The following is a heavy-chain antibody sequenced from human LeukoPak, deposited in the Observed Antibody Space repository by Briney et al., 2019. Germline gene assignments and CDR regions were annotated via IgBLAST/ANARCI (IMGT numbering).Heavy chain of an antibody. D-gene: IGHD2-2*01. CDR1: GGTFSSYA. V-gene: IGHV1-69*04. CDR2: IIPILGIA. Sequence: SVKVSCKASGGTFSSYAISWVRQAPGQGLEWMGRIIPILGIANYAQKFQGRVTITADKSTSTAYMELSSMRSEDTAVYYCARDPPAYCSSTSCYSLSSWGQGTLVTVSS. J-gene: IGHJ5*02. CDR3: ARDPPAYCSSTSCYSLSS.